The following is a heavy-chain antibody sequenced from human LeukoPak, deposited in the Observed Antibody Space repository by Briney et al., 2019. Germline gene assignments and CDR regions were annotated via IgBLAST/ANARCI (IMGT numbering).Heavy chain of an antibody. CDR2: IYTSGST. CDR3: ARDKGILGVGYYFDY. V-gene: IGHV4-61*02. Sequence: KPSETLSLTCTVSGGSISSGSYYWSWIRQPAGKGLEWIGRIYTSGSTNYNPSLKSRVTISVDTSKNQFSLKLSSVTAADTAMYYCARDKGILGVGYYFDYWGQGTLVTVSS. CDR1: GGSISSGSYY. D-gene: IGHD3-3*01. J-gene: IGHJ4*02.